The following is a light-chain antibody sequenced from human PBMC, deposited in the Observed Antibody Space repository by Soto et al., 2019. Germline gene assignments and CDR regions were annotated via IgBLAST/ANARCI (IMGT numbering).Light chain of an antibody. V-gene: IGKV3-15*01. CDR1: QSVSIN. J-gene: IGKJ1*01. CDR3: QHYSNWPPWT. Sequence: EIVMTQSPATLSVSPGERATLSCRASQSVSINLAWYQQKHGQAPRLLLYDASTRATGIPARFSGSGSGREFTLTISSLQSEDVAVYYCQHYSNWPPWTFGQGTKVEIK. CDR2: DAS.